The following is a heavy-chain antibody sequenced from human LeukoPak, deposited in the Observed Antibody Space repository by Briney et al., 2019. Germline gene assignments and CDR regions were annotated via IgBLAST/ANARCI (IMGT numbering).Heavy chain of an antibody. CDR2: MRNDGSQI. D-gene: IGHD3-22*01. CDR1: GFTFSDYD. Sequence: GGSLRLSCVASGFTFSDYDMHWVRQDPGKGLEWVASMRNDGSQIYYADSVKGRFTISRDNSKNTLYLQMNSLRVEDTAIYYCAKDQSGLYYDSSGYPFDYWGQGTLVTVSS. J-gene: IGHJ4*02. V-gene: IGHV3-30*02. CDR3: AKDQSGLYYDSSGYPFDY.